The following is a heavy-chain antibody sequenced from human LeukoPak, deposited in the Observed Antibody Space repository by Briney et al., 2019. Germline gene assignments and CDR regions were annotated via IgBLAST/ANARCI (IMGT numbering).Heavy chain of an antibody. Sequence: GGSLRLSCAASGFTFSSYSMNWVRQAPGKGLEWVSSISTGSSYIYYADSVKGRFTISRGNAKDSLYLQMNSLRAEDTAVYYCTRSEGYCSSSSCDAYYYYMDVWGKGATVAVSS. CDR3: TRSEGYCSSSSCDAYYYYMDV. CDR2: ISTGSSYI. V-gene: IGHV3-21*01. J-gene: IGHJ6*03. D-gene: IGHD2-2*01. CDR1: GFTFSSYS.